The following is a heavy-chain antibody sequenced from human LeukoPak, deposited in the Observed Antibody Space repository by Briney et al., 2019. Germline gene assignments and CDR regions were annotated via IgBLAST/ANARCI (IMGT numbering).Heavy chain of an antibody. J-gene: IGHJ4*02. D-gene: IGHD3-3*01. V-gene: IGHV3-30*18. CDR1: GFTFSSYG. CDR2: ISYDGSNK. Sequence: GGSLRLSCAASGFTFSSYGMHWVRQAPGKGLEWVAVISYDGSNKYYADSVKGRFTISRDNSKNTLYLQMNSLRAEDTAVYYCAKDQSSGYYYFDYWGQGTLVTVSS. CDR3: AKDQSSGYYYFDY.